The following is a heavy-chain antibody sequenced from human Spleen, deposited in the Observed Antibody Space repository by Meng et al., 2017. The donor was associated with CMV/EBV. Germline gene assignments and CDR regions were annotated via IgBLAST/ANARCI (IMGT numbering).Heavy chain of an antibody. D-gene: IGHD2-2*01. Sequence: SETLSLTCAVYGGSFSGYYWSWIRQPPGKGLEWIGEINHSGSTNYNPSLKSRVTISVDTSKNQFSLKLSSVTAADTAVYYCARQKYCSSTSCFPFDYWGQGTLVTVSS. CDR2: INHSGST. CDR1: GGSFSGYY. J-gene: IGHJ4*02. CDR3: ARQKYCSSTSCFPFDY. V-gene: IGHV4-34*01.